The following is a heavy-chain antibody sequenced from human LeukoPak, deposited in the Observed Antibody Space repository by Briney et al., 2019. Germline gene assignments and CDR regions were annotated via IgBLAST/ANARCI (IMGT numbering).Heavy chain of an antibody. J-gene: IGHJ4*02. CDR1: GFTVSSNH. D-gene: IGHD4-17*01. Sequence: PGGSLRLSCAASGFTVSSNHMSWVRQAPGKGLEWVSVIYSGGSTYYADSVKGRFTISRDNSKNTLYLQMNSLRAEDTAVYYCARVYGDRIFDYWGQGTLVTVSS. CDR2: IYSGGST. V-gene: IGHV3-53*01. CDR3: ARVYGDRIFDY.